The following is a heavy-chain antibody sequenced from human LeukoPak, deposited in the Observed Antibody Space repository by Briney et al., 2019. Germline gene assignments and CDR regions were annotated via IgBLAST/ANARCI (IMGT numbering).Heavy chain of an antibody. J-gene: IGHJ4*02. CDR2: INHSGTT. CDR1: GGSFSGYY. D-gene: IGHD5-24*01. Sequence: SETLSLTCAVYGGSFSGYYWSWIRQPPGKGLEWIGEINHSGTTNYNPSLKSRVTISVDTSKNQFSLKLSSVTAADTAVYYCASRKPPRRDGYNFLYWGQGTLVTVSS. CDR3: ASRKPPRRDGYNFLY. V-gene: IGHV4-34*01.